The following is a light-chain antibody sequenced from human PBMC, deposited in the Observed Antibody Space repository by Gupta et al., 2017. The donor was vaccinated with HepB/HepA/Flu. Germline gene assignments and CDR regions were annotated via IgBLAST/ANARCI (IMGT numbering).Light chain of an antibody. Sequence: QSVLTQPPSVSAAPGQKVIISCSGSTSNIGNNYVSWYQQLPETAPKLLIYDNNKRPSGIPDRFSGSKSGTSATLGITGLQTGDEADYYCGTWDSSLSAGVVGGGTKLTVL. CDR3: GTWDSSLSAGV. CDR2: DNN. CDR1: TSNIGNNY. V-gene: IGLV1-51*01. J-gene: IGLJ3*02.